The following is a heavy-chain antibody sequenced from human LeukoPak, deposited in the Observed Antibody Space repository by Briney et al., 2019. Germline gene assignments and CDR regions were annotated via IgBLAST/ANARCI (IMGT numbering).Heavy chain of an antibody. Sequence: SVKASCKASGGTFSSYAISWVRQAPGQGLEWMGGIIPIFGTANYAQKFQGRVTITADESTSTAYMELSSLRSEDTAVYYCATPLTIGYGMDVWGQGTTVTVSS. D-gene: IGHD3-10*01. CDR1: GGTFSSYA. CDR3: ATPLTIGYGMDV. J-gene: IGHJ6*02. CDR2: IIPIFGTA. V-gene: IGHV1-69*13.